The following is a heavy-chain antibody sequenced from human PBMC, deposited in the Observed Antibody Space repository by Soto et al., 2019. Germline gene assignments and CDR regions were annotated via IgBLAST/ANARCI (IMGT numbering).Heavy chain of an antibody. CDR2: IYYSGST. J-gene: IGHJ5*02. CDR1: GGCVSSSY. CDR3: ARLRLLRTFDP. Sequence: PSETMALTGTSSGGCVSSSYLNWIRQPPGKGLEWIGYIYYSGSTNYNPPLKSRVTISVDTSKNQFPLKLSSVTAADTAVYYCARLRLLRTFDPWGQGTLVTVSS. V-gene: IGHV4-59*08. D-gene: IGHD3-3*01.